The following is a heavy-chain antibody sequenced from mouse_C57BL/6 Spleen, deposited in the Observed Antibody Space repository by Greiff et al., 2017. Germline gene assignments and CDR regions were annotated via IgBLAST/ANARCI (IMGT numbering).Heavy chain of an antibody. J-gene: IGHJ1*03. D-gene: IGHD1-1*01. CDR2: IDPEDGET. CDR1: GFNIKDYY. CDR3: AREEVYGSWYFDV. V-gene: IGHV14-2*01. Sequence: EVQLQQSGAELVKPGASVKLSCTASGFNIKDYYMHWVKQRTEQGLEWIGRIDPEDGETKYAPKFQGKATITADTSSNTAYLQLSSLTSEDTAVYYFAREEVYGSWYFDVWGTGTTVTVSS.